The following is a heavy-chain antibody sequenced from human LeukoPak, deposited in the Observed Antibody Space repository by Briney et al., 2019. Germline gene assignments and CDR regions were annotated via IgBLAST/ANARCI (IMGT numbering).Heavy chain of an antibody. CDR1: GVTISSYV. J-gene: IGHJ3*02. CDR3: VQEGPRGLAFDI. Sequence: PGGSLRLSCEASGVTISSYVMSWVRQAPGKGPEWVSGISGSGGGTYYADSVKGRFAIARDNSKNTLHLQMNIPTAETTAEYYCVQEGPRGLAFDIWGQGTKVTVSS. V-gene: IGHV3-23*01. CDR2: ISGSGGGT.